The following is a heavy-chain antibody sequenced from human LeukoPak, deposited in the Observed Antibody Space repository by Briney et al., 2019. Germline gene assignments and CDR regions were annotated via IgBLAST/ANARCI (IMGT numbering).Heavy chain of an antibody. V-gene: IGHV1-3*01. CDR2: LNAGNGNT. D-gene: IGHD3-10*01. CDR3: ARGSYFYGSGSFMGSDY. CDR1: GYTFTNYA. Sequence: ASVKVSCKASGYTFTNYAVHWVRQAPGQRLEWMGWLNAGNGNTEYSQNFQDRVTITRDTSATTAYMELSSLRSEDTAVYYCARGSYFYGSGSFMGSDYWGQGTLVTVSS. J-gene: IGHJ4*02.